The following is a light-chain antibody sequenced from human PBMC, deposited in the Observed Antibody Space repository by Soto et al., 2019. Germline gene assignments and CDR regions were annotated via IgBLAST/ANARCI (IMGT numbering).Light chain of an antibody. CDR1: RSDVGDYNF. V-gene: IGLV2-8*01. Sequence: QSVLTQPPSACGAGGPAVTISCTWTRSDVGDYNFVSWYQQHPGKAPKLMIYEVTKRPSGVPDRFSGSKSGNTASLTVSGLQPEDEADYYCSSYAGSNKLCVFGTGTKVTVL. J-gene: IGLJ1*01. CDR3: SSYAGSNKLCV. CDR2: EVT.